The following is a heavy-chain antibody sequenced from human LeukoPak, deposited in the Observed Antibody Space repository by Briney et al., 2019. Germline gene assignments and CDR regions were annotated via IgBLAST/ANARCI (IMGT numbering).Heavy chain of an antibody. CDR1: GGSFSGYY. CDR3: ARGLGVGATG. D-gene: IGHD1-26*01. J-gene: IGHJ4*02. CDR2: INHSGST. Sequence: SETLSLTCAVYGGSFSGYYWSWIRQPPGKGLEWIGEINHSGSTNYNPSLKSRVTISVDTSKNQFSLKLSSVTAADTAVYYCARGLGVGATGWGQGTPVTVSS. V-gene: IGHV4-34*01.